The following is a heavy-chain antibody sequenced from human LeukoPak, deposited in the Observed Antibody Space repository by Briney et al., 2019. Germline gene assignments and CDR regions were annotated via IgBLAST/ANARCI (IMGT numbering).Heavy chain of an antibody. CDR2: INPNSGGT. Sequence: ASVKVSCKASGYTFTGYYMHWVRQAPGQGLEWMGWINPNSGGTNYAQKFQGRVTMTRDTSISTAYMELSRLRSDDTAVYYCAREGGVQWFGERGYGMDVWGQGTTVTVSS. D-gene: IGHD3-10*01. CDR1: GYTFTGYY. V-gene: IGHV1-2*02. J-gene: IGHJ6*02. CDR3: AREGGVQWFGERGYGMDV.